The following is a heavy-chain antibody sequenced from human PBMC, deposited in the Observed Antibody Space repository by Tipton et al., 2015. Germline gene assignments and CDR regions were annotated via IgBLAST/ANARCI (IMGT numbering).Heavy chain of an antibody. J-gene: IGHJ6*02. CDR2: IWYGGTNQ. CDR3: ARAEGDFAIGGDGLDV. V-gene: IGHV3-33*08. Sequence: RSLRLSCAASGFIFSNHGMHWVRQGPGKGLEWVAVIWYGGTNQLCRLREGPIHHLRGQLQETLYLQMTTLRTEDTAAYYCARAEGDFAIGGDGLDVWGQGTTVIVSS. D-gene: IGHD2-21*02. CDR1: GFIFSNHG.